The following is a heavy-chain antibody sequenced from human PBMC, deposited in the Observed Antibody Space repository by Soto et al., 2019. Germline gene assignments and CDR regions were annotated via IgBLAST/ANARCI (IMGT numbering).Heavy chain of an antibody. Sequence: LSETLSLTCTVSGGSISSSSYYWGWIRQPPGKGLEWIGSIYYSGSTYYNPSLKSRVTISVDTSKNQFSLKLSSVTAADTAVYYCARPAGYCRGGSCYFDYWGQGTLVTVSS. CDR2: IYYSGST. CDR3: ARPAGYCRGGSCYFDY. V-gene: IGHV4-39*01. J-gene: IGHJ4*02. CDR1: GGSISSSSYY. D-gene: IGHD2-15*01.